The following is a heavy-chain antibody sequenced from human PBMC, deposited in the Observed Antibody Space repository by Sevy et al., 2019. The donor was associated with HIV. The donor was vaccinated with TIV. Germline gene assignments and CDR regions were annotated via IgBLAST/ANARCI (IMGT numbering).Heavy chain of an antibody. J-gene: IGHJ3*02. Sequence: ASVKVSCKTTGYIFSDYNMHWVRQAPGQGLEWMALINPNSGVTIYGNNFRGRVSVTRDTSMSTAYMELSGLTSDDTAVYYCVREDINAPRTLLSFDIWGQGTMVTVSS. CDR2: INPNSGVT. CDR1: GYIFSDYN. D-gene: IGHD3-3*01. CDR3: VREDINAPRTLLSFDI. V-gene: IGHV1-2*06.